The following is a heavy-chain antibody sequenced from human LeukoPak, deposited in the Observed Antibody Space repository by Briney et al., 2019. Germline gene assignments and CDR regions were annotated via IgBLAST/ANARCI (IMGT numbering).Heavy chain of an antibody. CDR3: AREGYIEIAPGADYYYYYMDV. CDR1: GYTFTSFG. Sequence: ASVKVSCQASGYTFTSFGINWVLQAPGQGLEWMGWVSPHNANTNYPQKFQRRITMTTDTSTSTAYMELRRLRSDDTAVYYCAREGYIEIAPGADYYYYYMDVWGKGTTVTVSS. D-gene: IGHD2-2*01. CDR2: VSPHNANT. V-gene: IGHV1-18*01. J-gene: IGHJ6*03.